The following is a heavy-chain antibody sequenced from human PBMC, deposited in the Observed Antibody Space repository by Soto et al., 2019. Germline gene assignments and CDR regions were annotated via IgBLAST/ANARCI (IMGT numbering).Heavy chain of an antibody. CDR1: GYTFTSYA. Sequence: GASVKVSCKASGYTFTSYAMHWVRQAPGQRLEWMGWINAGNGNTKYSQKFQGRVTITRDTSASTAYMELSSLRSEDTAVYYCARSEWLVLESYYYYGMDVWGQGTTVTVSS. J-gene: IGHJ6*02. CDR2: INAGNGNT. CDR3: ARSEWLVLESYYYYGMDV. V-gene: IGHV1-3*01. D-gene: IGHD6-19*01.